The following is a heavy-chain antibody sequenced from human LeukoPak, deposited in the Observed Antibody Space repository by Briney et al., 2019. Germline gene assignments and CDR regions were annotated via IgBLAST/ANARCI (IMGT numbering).Heavy chain of an antibody. V-gene: IGHV3-74*01. D-gene: IGHD4-11*01. CDR1: GITFSNYW. J-gene: IGHJ4*02. CDR3: ATDDYRGLGY. Sequence: GGSLRLSCAASGITFSNYWMHWVRQAPGKGLVWVSHIIQDGSRTFYADSVKGRFTISRDNAKNTLYLQMNSLRAEDSGVYYCATDDYRGLGYWGQGTLVTVSS. CDR2: IIQDGSRT.